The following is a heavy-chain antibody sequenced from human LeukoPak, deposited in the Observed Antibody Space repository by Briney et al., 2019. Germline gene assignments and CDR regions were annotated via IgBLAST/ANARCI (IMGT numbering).Heavy chain of an antibody. CDR3: ARVRDILTGPRFDY. J-gene: IGHJ4*02. V-gene: IGHV1-2*02. Sequence: ASVKVSCKASGYTFTGYYMHWVRQAPGQGLEWMGWINPNSGGTNYAQKFQGRVTMTRDTSISTAYMELSRLRSDDTAVYYCARVRDILTGPRFDYWGQGTLVTVPS. CDR2: INPNSGGT. D-gene: IGHD3-9*01. CDR1: GYTFTGYY.